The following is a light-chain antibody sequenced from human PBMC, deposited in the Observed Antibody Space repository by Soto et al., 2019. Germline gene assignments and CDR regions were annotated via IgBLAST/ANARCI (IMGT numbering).Light chain of an antibody. J-gene: IGKJ1*01. V-gene: IGKV3-20*01. CDR3: HQYVSSPPAWA. CDR1: QSISSSY. Sequence: EIVLTQSPGTLSLSPGERATLSCRTSQSISSSYLAWSQQKPGQAPRLLISATSSRATGVPDRFSGSGSGTDFTLTISRLKPEDSAVYYCHQYVSSPPAWAFGQGTKVEIK. CDR2: ATS.